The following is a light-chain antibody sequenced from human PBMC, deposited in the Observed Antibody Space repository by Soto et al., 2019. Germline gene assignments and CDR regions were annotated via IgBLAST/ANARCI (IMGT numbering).Light chain of an antibody. CDR3: LQNYNYPYT. CDR1: QGITTD. CDR2: AAF. J-gene: IGKJ2*01. V-gene: IGKV1-6*01. Sequence: AIQMTQSPSSLSASVGDRVTITCRASQGITTDLAWYQQKPGKAPKVLIYAAFSLQSGVPSRFSGSGSGTDFTLTISSLQPEDFATHYCLQNYNYPYTFGQGTNLEIK.